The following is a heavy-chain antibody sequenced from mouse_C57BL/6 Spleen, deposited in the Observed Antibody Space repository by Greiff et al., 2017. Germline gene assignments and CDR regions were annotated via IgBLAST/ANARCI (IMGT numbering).Heavy chain of an antibody. J-gene: IGHJ1*03. V-gene: IGHV1-81*01. CDR1: GYTFTSYG. Sequence: QVKLQQSGAELARPGASVKLSCKASGYTFTSYGISWVKQRTGQGLGLIGEIYPRSGNTYYNEKVKGKATLTADKSSSTAYLELRSLKSEDSAVYFCARNPITTVVSYWYFDVWGTGTTVTVSS. D-gene: IGHD1-1*01. CDR2: IYPRSGNT. CDR3: ARNPITTVVSYWYFDV.